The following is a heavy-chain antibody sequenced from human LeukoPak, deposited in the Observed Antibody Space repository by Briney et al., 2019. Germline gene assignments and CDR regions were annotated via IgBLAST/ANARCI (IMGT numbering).Heavy chain of an antibody. D-gene: IGHD2-2*01. CDR3: TRHSDTYCSRANCYVDNFYGLDV. CDR2: ISSSGSTI. CDR1: GFTFSDYY. J-gene: IGHJ6*02. V-gene: IGHV3-11*01. Sequence: GGSLRLSCAASGFTFSDYYMSWIRQAPGKGLEWVSYISSSGSTIYYADSVKGRFTISRDNAKNSLYLQMNSLTTEDTAVYYCTRHSDTYCSRANCYVDNFYGLDVWGQGTRVTVSS.